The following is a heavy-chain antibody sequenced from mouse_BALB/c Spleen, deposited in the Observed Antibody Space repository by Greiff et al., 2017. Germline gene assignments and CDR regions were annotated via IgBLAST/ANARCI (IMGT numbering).Heavy chain of an antibody. CDR1: GFSLTSYG. D-gene: IGHD1-1*01. CDR3: ARGIVATPYYYAMDY. Sequence: VQLQQSGPGLVAPSQSLSITCTVSGFSLTSYGVHWVRQPPGKGLEWLGVIWAGGSTNYNSALMSRLSISKDNSKSQVFLKMNSLQTDDTAMYYCARGIVATPYYYAMDYWGQGTSVTVSS. J-gene: IGHJ4*01. V-gene: IGHV2-9*02. CDR2: IWAGGST.